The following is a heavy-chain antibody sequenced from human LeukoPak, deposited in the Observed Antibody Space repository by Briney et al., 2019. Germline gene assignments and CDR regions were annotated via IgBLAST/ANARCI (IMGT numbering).Heavy chain of an antibody. Sequence: ASVKVSCKASGYTFTSYGISWVRQAPGQGLEWMGWISAYNGNTNYAQKLQGRVTMTTDTSTSTAYMELRSLRSDDTAVYYCARVYSSSWWPSVIDYYYYYMDVWGKGTTVTVSS. CDR2: ISAYNGNT. CDR1: GYTFTSYG. D-gene: IGHD6-13*01. CDR3: ARVYSSSWWPSVIDYYYYYMDV. V-gene: IGHV1-18*01. J-gene: IGHJ6*03.